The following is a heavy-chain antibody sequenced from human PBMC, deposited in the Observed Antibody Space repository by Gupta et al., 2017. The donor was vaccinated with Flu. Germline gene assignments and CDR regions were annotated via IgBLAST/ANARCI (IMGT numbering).Heavy chain of an antibody. CDR1: GASISSGTFY. D-gene: IGHD1-20*01. CDR3: ARDRFGYDSDDYNWAFDI. Sequence: QVQLQVSGSGLVKPSQTLSLTCTVSGASISSGTFYWSGIRQSAGKGLEWLGRIYTNGNTNYNPSLRSRVTMSVDTSNNQFSLKLSSVTAADTAIYYCARDRFGYDSDDYNWAFDIWGQGTVVTVSS. J-gene: IGHJ3*02. V-gene: IGHV4-61*02. CDR2: IYTNGNT.